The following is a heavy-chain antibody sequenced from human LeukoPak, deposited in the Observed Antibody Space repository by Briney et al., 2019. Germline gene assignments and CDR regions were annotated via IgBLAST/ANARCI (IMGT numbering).Heavy chain of an antibody. CDR3: AREWAIAAAGFRPVLYYYGMDV. CDR2: TYYRSKWYN. Sequence: SQTLSLTCAISGDSVSSNSAAWNWIRQSPSRGLEWLGRTYYRSKWYNDHAVSVKSRITINPDTSKNQFSLQLNSVTPEDTAVYYCAREWAIAAAGFRPVLYYYGMDVWGQGTTVTVSS. D-gene: IGHD6-13*01. J-gene: IGHJ6*02. V-gene: IGHV6-1*01. CDR1: GDSVSSNSAA.